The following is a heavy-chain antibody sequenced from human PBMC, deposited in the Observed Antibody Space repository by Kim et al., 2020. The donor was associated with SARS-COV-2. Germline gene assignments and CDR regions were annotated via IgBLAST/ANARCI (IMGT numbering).Heavy chain of an antibody. CDR3: ASPLIVGATSFDY. Sequence: ASVKVSCKASGYTFTSYAMHWVRQAPGQRLEWVGWINAGNGNTKYSQKFQGRVTITRDTSASTAYMELSSLRSEDTAVYYCASPLIVGATSFDYWGQGTLVTVSS. CDR2: INAGNGNT. CDR1: GYTFTSYA. V-gene: IGHV1-3*01. D-gene: IGHD1-26*01. J-gene: IGHJ4*02.